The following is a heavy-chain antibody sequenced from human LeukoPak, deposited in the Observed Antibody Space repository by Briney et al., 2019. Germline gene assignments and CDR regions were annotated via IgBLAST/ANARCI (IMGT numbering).Heavy chain of an antibody. V-gene: IGHV1-2*02. Sequence: ASVKVSCKASGYTFTGYYMHWVRQAPGQGLEWMGWINTNGGATNYAQNFQGRVTMTRDTSISTAYMELSRLRSDDTAVYYCASGLGYCSSTSCYKYFQHWGQGTLVTVSS. D-gene: IGHD2-2*02. J-gene: IGHJ1*01. CDR2: INTNGGAT. CDR1: GYTFTGYY. CDR3: ASGLGYCSSTSCYKYFQH.